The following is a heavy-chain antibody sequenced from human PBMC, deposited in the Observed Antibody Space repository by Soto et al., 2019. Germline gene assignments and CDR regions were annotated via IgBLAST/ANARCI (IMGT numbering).Heavy chain of an antibody. Sequence: EVQLVESGGGLVQHGGSLILSCADSGFTVSSNYRSWVRQAPGKGLEWVSVIYSGGSTYYADSVKGRFTISRHHSKNTLYLQMHSLRAEDKAVYYCARALISSSVPPYSFEYWGQGTLVNVSS. J-gene: IGHJ4*02. CDR2: IYSGGST. D-gene: IGHD6-6*01. CDR3: ARALISSSVPPYSFEY. V-gene: IGHV3-53*04. CDR1: GFTVSSNY.